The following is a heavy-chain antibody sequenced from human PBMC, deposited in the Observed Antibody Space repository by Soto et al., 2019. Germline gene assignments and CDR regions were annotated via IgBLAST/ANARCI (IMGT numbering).Heavy chain of an antibody. J-gene: IGHJ5*02. CDR2: IYYSGST. CDR3: ARHQRSLHLNWNYGYNWFDP. D-gene: IGHD1-7*01. CDR1: GGSISSSSYY. V-gene: IGHV4-39*01. Sequence: SETLSLTCTVSGGSISSSSYYWGWIRQPPGKGLEWIGSIYYSGSTYYNPSLKSRVTISVDTSKNQFSLKLSSVTAADTAVYYCARHQRSLHLNWNYGYNWFDPWGQGTLVTVSS.